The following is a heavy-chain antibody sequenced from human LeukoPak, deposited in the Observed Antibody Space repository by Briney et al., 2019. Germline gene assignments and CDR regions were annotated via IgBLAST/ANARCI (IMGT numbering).Heavy chain of an antibody. CDR3: AWDSGGYPDF. J-gene: IGHJ4*02. D-gene: IGHD6-19*01. CDR2: IYPGNSET. V-gene: IGHV5-51*01. CDR1: GYSFSDHW. Sequence: GDSLKISCKGTGYSFSDHWSGWVGQTPGKGREWMGIIYPGNSETRYSPSFQGQVTISADKSISTAYLQWSNLKASDTAMYFCAWDSGGYPDFWGQGTLVTVTS.